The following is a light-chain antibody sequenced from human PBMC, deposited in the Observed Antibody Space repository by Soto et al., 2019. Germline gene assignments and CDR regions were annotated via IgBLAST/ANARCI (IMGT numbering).Light chain of an antibody. CDR3: AAWDDNLSGYV. CDR2: RDS. V-gene: IGLV1-47*01. Sequence: QSVLTQPSSASGTPGQRVTISCSGSSPNIGSNFVYWYQQLPGAAPKLLIYRDSQRASGVPDRFSGSKSGTSASLAISGLRSEDEADYHCAAWDDNLSGYVFGTGTKVTV. J-gene: IGLJ1*01. CDR1: SPNIGSNF.